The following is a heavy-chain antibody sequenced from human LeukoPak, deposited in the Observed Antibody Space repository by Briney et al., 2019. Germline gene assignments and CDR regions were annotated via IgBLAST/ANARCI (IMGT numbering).Heavy chain of an antibody. Sequence: SETLSLTCTVSGGPISSYYWSWIRQPPGKGLEWIGYIYYSGSTNYNPSLKSRVTISVDTSKNQFSLKLSSVTAADTAVYYCARPRAGGNDAFDIWGQGTMV. D-gene: IGHD4-23*01. J-gene: IGHJ3*02. CDR1: GGPISSYY. CDR3: ARPRAGGNDAFDI. CDR2: IYYSGST. V-gene: IGHV4-59*08.